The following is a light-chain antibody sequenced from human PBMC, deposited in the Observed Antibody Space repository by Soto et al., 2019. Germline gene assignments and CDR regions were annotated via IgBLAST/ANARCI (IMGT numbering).Light chain of an antibody. CDR2: LNSDGSH. CDR1: SGHSSYA. CDR3: QTWGTGIHYV. Sequence: QLVLTESPSASASLGASVKLTCTLSSGHSSYAIAWHQQQPEKGPRYLMKLNSDGSHSKGDGIPDRFSVSSSGAERYLTISSLQSEDEADYYCQTWGTGIHYVFGTGTKVTVL. V-gene: IGLV4-69*01. J-gene: IGLJ1*01.